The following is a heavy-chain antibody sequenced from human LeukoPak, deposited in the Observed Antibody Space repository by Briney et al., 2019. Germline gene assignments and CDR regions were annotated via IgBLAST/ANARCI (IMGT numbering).Heavy chain of an antibody. V-gene: IGHV1-2*02. CDR1: GYTFTGYY. CDR3: ARDSRSDYYDSSGYYLFDY. J-gene: IGHJ4*02. CDR2: INPNSGGT. Sequence: GASVKVSCKASGYTFTGYYMHWVRQAPGQGLEWMGWINPNSGGTNYAQEFQGRVTMTRDTSISTAYMELSRLRSDDTAVYYCARDSRSDYYDSSGYYLFDYWGQGTLVTVSS. D-gene: IGHD3-22*01.